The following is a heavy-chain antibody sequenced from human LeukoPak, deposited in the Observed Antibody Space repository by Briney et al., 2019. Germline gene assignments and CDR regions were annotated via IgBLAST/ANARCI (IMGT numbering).Heavy chain of an antibody. J-gene: IGHJ4*02. CDR2: IWYDGSNK. V-gene: IGHV3-33*01. CDR1: GFTFSSYG. D-gene: IGHD4-17*01. CDR3: ARARGDYGDYAYYFDY. Sequence: GRSLRLSCAASGFTFSSYGMHWVRQAPGKGLEWVAVIWYDGSNKYYADSVKGRFTISRDNSKNTLYLQMNSLRAEDTAVYYCARARGDYGDYAYYFDYWGQGTLVTVSP.